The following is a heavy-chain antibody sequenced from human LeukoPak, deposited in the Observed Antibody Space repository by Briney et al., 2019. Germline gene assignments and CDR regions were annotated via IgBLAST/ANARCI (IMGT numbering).Heavy chain of an antibody. J-gene: IGHJ4*02. D-gene: IGHD3-22*01. CDR3: ARAGGRDYYDSSGFSPR. CDR1: GGTFSSYA. Sequence: ASVKVSCKASGGTFSSYAISWVRQAPGQGLEWMGWISAYNGNTNYAQKLQGRVTMTTDTSTSTAYMELRSLRSDDTAVYYCARAGGRDYYDSSGFSPRWGQGTLVTVSS. CDR2: ISAYNGNT. V-gene: IGHV1-18*01.